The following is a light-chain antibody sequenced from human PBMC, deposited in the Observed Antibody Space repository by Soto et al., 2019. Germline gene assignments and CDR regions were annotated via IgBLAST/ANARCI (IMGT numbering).Light chain of an antibody. CDR1: QSIGTW. Sequence: DIQMTQSPSTLSASVGDRVTITCRASQSIGTWLAWYQHKPGRAPKLLIYDASTLEGGVPSRFSGSRSGTEFTFTISSQQPDDFATYYCQQYNSYSRAFGQGTKVEIK. CDR3: QQYNSYSRA. CDR2: DAS. J-gene: IGKJ1*01. V-gene: IGKV1-5*01.